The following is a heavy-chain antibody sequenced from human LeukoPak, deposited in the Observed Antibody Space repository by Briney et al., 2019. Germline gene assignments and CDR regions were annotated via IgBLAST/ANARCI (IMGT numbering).Heavy chain of an antibody. V-gene: IGHV3-7*01. D-gene: IGHD2-15*01. CDR1: GFTFSSYW. CDR2: IKQDGSEK. Sequence: GGSLRLSCAASGFTFSSYWMSWVRQAPGKGLEWVANIKQDGSEKYYVDSVKGRFTISRDNAKNSLYLQMNSLRAEDTAVYYCARYCSGGSWFHHYYYYYMDVWGKGTTVTVSS. J-gene: IGHJ6*03. CDR3: ARYCSGGSWFHHYYYYYMDV.